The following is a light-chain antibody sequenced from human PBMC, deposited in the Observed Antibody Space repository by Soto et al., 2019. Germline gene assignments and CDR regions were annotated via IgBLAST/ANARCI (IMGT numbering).Light chain of an antibody. J-gene: IGKJ4*01. CDR3: QQYNNWPT. Sequence: DIVLTQSPGTLSLSPGESATLSCRASQSVSSNHLAWYQQKPGQAPRLLIYGASTRATGIPARFSGSGSGTEFTLTISSLQSEDFAVYYCQQYNNWPTFGGGTKVDIK. V-gene: IGKV3-15*01. CDR1: QSVSSN. CDR2: GAS.